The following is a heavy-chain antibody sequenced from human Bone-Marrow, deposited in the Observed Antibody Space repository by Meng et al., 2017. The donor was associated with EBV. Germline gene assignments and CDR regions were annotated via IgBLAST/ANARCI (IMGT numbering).Heavy chain of an antibody. V-gene: IGHV1-18*01. CDR3: ASDGYCSGASCYSDY. Sequence: VVLVQSGAAGKKPGAQVKVSCKASGYTFTSYGITWVRQTPGHGLEWIGWISAYNGNTNYAQKLQGRVTMTTDTSTSTAYMELRRLRTDDTAVYYCASDGYCSGASCYSDYWGQGTLVTVSS. CDR1: GYTFTSYG. D-gene: IGHD2-15*01. CDR2: ISAYNGNT. J-gene: IGHJ4*02.